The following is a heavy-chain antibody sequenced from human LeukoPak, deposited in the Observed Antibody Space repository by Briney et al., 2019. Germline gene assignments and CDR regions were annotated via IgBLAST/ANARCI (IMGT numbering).Heavy chain of an antibody. D-gene: IGHD6-19*01. V-gene: IGHV5-51*01. CDR3: ARRMSGNWYSSETRYYFDY. J-gene: IGHJ4*02. Sequence: GESLKISCKGSGYSFTSYWIGWVRQMPGKGLEWMGIIYPGDSDTRYSPSFQGQVTISADKSISTAYLQWSSLKASDTAMYYCARRMSGNWYSSETRYYFDYWGQGTLVTVSS. CDR2: IYPGDSDT. CDR1: GYSFTSYW.